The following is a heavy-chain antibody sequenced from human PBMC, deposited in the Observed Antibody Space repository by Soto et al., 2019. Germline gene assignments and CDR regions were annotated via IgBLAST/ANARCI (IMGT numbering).Heavy chain of an antibody. Sequence: GGSLRLSCAASGFTFSSYAMSWVRQAPGKGLEWVSAISGSGGSTYYADSVKGRFTISRDNSKNSLYLQMNSLRAEDTAVYYSAIVPLIQIDNYYGSGSYLYYWGQGTLVTVSS. D-gene: IGHD3-10*01. CDR3: AIVPLIQIDNYYGSGSYLYY. CDR1: GFTFSSYA. V-gene: IGHV3-23*01. CDR2: ISGSGGST. J-gene: IGHJ4*02.